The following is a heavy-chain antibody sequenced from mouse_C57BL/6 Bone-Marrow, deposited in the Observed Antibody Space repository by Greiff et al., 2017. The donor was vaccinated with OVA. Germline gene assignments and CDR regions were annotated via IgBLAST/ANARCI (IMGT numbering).Heavy chain of an antibody. V-gene: IGHV5-4*03. D-gene: IGHD2-5*01. J-gene: IGHJ4*01. CDR2: ISDGGSYT. Sequence: EVKLVESGGGLVKPGGSLKLSCAASGFTFSSYAMSWVRQTPEKRLEWVATISDGGSYTYYPDNVKGRFTISRDNAKNNLYLQMSHLKSDDTAMYYCARTYSNYAMDYWGQGTSVTVSS. CDR3: ARTYSNYAMDY. CDR1: GFTFSSYA.